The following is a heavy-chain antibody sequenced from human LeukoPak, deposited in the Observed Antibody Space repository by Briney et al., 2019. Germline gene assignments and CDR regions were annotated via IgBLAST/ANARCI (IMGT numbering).Heavy chain of an antibody. J-gene: IGHJ4*02. V-gene: IGHV4-59*12. CDR2: IYYSGST. Sequence: SETLSLTCTVSGGSISSYYWSWIRQPPGKGLEWIGYIYYSGSTNYNPSLKSRVTISVDTSKNQFSLKLSSVTAADTAVYYCARPLYYYGSGSYFYWGQGTLVTVSS. CDR3: ARPLYYYGSGSYFY. CDR1: GGSISSYY. D-gene: IGHD3-10*01.